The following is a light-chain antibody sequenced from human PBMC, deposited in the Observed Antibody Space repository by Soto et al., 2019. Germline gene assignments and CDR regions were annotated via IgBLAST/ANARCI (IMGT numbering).Light chain of an antibody. CDR1: SSNIGGYNV. V-gene: IGLV2-23*01. Sequence: QSARSEPGSVSGSPGQATTISCSETSSNIGGYNVVSWYQQHPGKAPKVIVYEGIKRPSGVSDRFSGSTSGSTASLTISGLQAEDEAEYYCCSSVGATTYVFGSGTKVTV. J-gene: IGLJ1*01. CDR3: CSSVGATTYV. CDR2: EGI.